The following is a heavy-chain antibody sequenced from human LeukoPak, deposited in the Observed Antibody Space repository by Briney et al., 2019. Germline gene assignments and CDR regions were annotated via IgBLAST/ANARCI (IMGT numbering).Heavy chain of an antibody. CDR2: IYTRGSP. CDR1: GGSLRSYY. D-gene: IGHD3-22*01. V-gene: IGHV4-4*07. J-gene: IGHJ4*02. Sequence: SETLSLTCTHCGGSLRSYYWSWLRQPAGKGLEWLGRIYTRGSPNYNPSLTSRVTMSVDTSKNQCSLNLSSVTASDTAVYYWARDYYDSSGFDYWGQGTLVTVSS. CDR3: ARDYYDSSGFDY.